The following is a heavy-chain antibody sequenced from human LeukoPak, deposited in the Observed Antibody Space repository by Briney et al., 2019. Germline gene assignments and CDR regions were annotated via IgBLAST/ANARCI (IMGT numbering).Heavy chain of an antibody. CDR3: ASPYSSGWSGPAFDI. J-gene: IGHJ3*02. D-gene: IGHD6-19*01. Sequence: GESLKISCKGSEKSFISYWIGWVRQMPGKGLEWMGIIYPGDSDTRYSPSFQGQVTISAAKSISTAYLQWSSLKASDTAMYYCASPYSSGWSGPAFDIWGQGTMVTVSS. V-gene: IGHV5-51*01. CDR1: EKSFISYW. CDR2: IYPGDSDT.